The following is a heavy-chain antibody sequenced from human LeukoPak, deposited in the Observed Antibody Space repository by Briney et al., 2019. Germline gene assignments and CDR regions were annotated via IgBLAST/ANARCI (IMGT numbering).Heavy chain of an antibody. V-gene: IGHV3-21*01. Sequence: GGSLRLSCEASGFTFTTYSMTWVRQAPGKGLEWVSIISSGSSAIFSADALKGRFTISRQNAKNSLFLQMNSLRAEDTAVYYCARHRNGGSQDDAFDIWGQGTMVTVSS. D-gene: IGHD2-15*01. CDR2: ISSGSSAI. CDR3: ARHRNGGSQDDAFDI. J-gene: IGHJ3*02. CDR1: GFTFTTYS.